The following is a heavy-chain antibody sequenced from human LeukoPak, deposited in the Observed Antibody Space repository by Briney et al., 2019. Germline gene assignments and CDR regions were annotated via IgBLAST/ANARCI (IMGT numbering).Heavy chain of an antibody. CDR3: AKDFQYGSGSYVFDY. D-gene: IGHD3-10*01. Sequence: GRSLRLSCAASGFTFDDYAMHWVRHALGKGLEWGSGIGWNSNNIGYADSVKGRFTISTDNAKNSLYLQMNSLRVEDTALYYCAKDFQYGSGSYVFDYWGQGTLVTVSS. V-gene: IGHV3-9*01. CDR2: IGWNSNNI. CDR1: GFTFDDYA. J-gene: IGHJ4*02.